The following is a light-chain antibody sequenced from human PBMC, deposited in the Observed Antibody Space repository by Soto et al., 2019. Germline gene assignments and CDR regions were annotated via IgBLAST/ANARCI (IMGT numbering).Light chain of an antibody. CDR2: AAS. CDR1: QSVGSA. CDR3: QQYRNWPPLT. Sequence: EIVMTQSPATLSVSPGETATLSCMASQSVGSAVAWYQHKPGQAPRLLIVAASIRAPGVPGRFSGGGSGTEFTFTISSLQSEDLAVYYCQQYRNWPPLTFGGGTTVEIK. V-gene: IGKV3-15*01. J-gene: IGKJ4*01.